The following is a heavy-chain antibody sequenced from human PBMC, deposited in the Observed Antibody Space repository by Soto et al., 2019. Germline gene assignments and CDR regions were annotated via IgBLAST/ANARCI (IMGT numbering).Heavy chain of an antibody. J-gene: IGHJ4*02. CDR3: AKVPDVLRFLEWSDLYYFDY. Sequence: LTSPGSDGSITRYYWILIRQPPGKGLEWVSAISGSGGSTYYADSVKGRFTISRDNSKNTLYLQMNSLRAEDTAVYYCAKVPDVLRFLEWSDLYYFDYWGQGTRVNVSS. D-gene: IGHD3-3*01. CDR1: DGSITRYY. CDR2: ISGSGGST. V-gene: IGHV3-23*01.